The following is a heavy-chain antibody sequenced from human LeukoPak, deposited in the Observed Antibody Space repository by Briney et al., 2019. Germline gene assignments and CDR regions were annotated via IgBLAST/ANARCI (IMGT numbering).Heavy chain of an antibody. CDR1: GYTFTGYY. Sequence: ASVKVSCKASGYTFTGYYMHWVRQAPGQGLEWMGWINPNSGGTNYAQKFQGRVTMTRDTSISTAYMELSRLRSDDTAVYYCARSCSSTSCYGGGYYYYYYMDVWGKGTTVTVSS. CDR2: INPNSGGT. J-gene: IGHJ6*03. D-gene: IGHD2-2*01. CDR3: ARSCSSTSCYGGGYYYYYYMDV. V-gene: IGHV1-2*02.